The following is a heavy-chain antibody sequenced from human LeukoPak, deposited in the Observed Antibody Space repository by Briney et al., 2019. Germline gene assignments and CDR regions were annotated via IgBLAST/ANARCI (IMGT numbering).Heavy chain of an antibody. V-gene: IGHV3-7*01. CDR2: IKQDGSEK. CDR3: ARATWDPNYYYYMDV. Sequence: PGGSLRLSCAASGFIFSSYWMSWVRQAPGKGLEWVANIKQDGSEKYYVDSVKGLFTISRDNAKNSLHLQMNSLRAEDTAVYFCARATWDPNYYYYMDVWGKGTTVTISS. J-gene: IGHJ6*03. CDR1: GFIFSSYW. D-gene: IGHD1-26*01.